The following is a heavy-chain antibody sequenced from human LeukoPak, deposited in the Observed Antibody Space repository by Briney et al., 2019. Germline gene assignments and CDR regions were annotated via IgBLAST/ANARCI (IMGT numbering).Heavy chain of an antibody. V-gene: IGHV1-69*13. CDR1: GGTFSSYA. CDR2: IIPIFGTA. CDR3: ARSGYITMVRGVTNAFDI. Sequence: GASVKVSCKASGGTFSSYAISWVRQAPGQGLEWMGGIIPIFGTANYPQKFQGRVTITADESTSTAYMELSSLRSEDTAVYYCARSGYITMVRGVTNAFDIWGQGTMVTVSS. J-gene: IGHJ3*02. D-gene: IGHD3-10*01.